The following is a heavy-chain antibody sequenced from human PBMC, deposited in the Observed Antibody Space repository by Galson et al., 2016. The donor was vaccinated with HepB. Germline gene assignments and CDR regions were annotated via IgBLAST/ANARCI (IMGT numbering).Heavy chain of an antibody. Sequence: SLRLSCAASGFVFSRYAMTWVRQAPGKGLEWVAAIRDSGVVTYYADSVKGRFTISRDNHKNTLYLQMNSRRAEDTAVYYCATSGGGYHFYYDYWGQGTLVTVSS. D-gene: IGHD2-21*02. CDR2: IRDSGVVT. V-gene: IGHV3-23*01. CDR3: ATSGGGYHFYYDY. CDR1: GFVFSRYA. J-gene: IGHJ4*02.